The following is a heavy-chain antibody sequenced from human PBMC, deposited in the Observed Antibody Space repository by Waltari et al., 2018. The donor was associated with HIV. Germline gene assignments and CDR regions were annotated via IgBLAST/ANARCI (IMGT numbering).Heavy chain of an antibody. J-gene: IGHJ4*02. CDR2: INPISDST. V-gene: IGHV1-2*06. CDR3: ARGESVSVSNIPPRYRFDF. CDR1: GYSFTAYS. D-gene: IGHD3-16*02. Sequence: VQLVQSGAELKTPGASVEFSCMASGYSFTAYSVHWVRQAPGQGLPGMGPINPISDSTKMPVTFQGGITMTRDTSSGAVFTDLRGLKFNDTARYYCARGESVSVSNIPPRYRFDFWSQGTLITVSS.